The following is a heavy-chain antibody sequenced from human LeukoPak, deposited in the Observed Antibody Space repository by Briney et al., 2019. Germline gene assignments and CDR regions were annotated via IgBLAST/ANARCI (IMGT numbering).Heavy chain of an antibody. CDR2: IYYSGST. V-gene: IGHV4-59*12. D-gene: IGHD6-19*01. CDR3: ARAVASNDDAFDI. CDR1: GGSMSPYH. J-gene: IGHJ3*02. Sequence: SETLSLTCTVSGGSMSPYHWGWIRQPPGKGLEWTGYIYYSGSTNYNPSLKSRVTMSVDTSKNQFSLKLSSVTAADTAVYYCARAVASNDDAFDIWGQGTMVTVSS.